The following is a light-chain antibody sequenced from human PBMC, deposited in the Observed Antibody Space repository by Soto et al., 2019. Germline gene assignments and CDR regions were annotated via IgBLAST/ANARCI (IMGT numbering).Light chain of an antibody. V-gene: IGKV1-8*01. CDR3: PQYYSSLFT. Sequence: AIRMTQSPASLSASTGDRVTITCRASQGISSYLAWYQQKPGKAPKLLSYAASNMQPGVPSRFTDNGSGTQFTLTISCLQSEDFAPYYCPQYYSSLFTFGPGNKVDIK. CDR1: QGISSY. CDR2: AAS. J-gene: IGKJ3*01.